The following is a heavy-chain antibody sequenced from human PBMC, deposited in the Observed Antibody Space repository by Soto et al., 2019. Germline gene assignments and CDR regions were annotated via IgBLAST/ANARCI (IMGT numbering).Heavy chain of an antibody. CDR1: GFTFSSYG. Sequence: GGSLRLSCAASGFTFSSYGMHWVRQAPGKGLEWVAVISYDGSNKYYEDSVKGRFTISRHNSKNTLYLQMNSMRAEDTAVYYCAKDAALDYYDSSGYEIDYWGQGTLVTVSS. J-gene: IGHJ4*02. CDR3: AKDAALDYYDSSGYEIDY. V-gene: IGHV3-30*18. CDR2: ISYDGSNK. D-gene: IGHD3-22*01.